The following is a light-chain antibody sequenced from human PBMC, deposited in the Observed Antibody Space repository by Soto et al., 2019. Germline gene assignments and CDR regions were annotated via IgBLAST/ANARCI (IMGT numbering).Light chain of an antibody. CDR3: HQYDNSPLT. V-gene: IGKV3-20*01. CDR2: GAS. CDR1: QSISSSY. J-gene: IGKJ4*01. Sequence: EIVLTQSPGTLSLSPGERATLSCRASQSISSSYLAWYQQKPGQAPMLLIYGASSRATGVPDRFSGSGSGTDFTLTISRLEPEDFAFYYCHQYDNSPLTFGGGTKVDIK.